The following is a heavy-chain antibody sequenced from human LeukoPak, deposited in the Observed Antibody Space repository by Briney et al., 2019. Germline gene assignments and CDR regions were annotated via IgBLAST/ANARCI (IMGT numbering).Heavy chain of an antibody. V-gene: IGHV4-59*11. CDR2: IYYSGST. CDR1: GYSLSSHY. D-gene: IGHD6-6*01. J-gene: IGHJ4*02. CDR3: ARLSIAALSSPDY. Sequence: SETLSLTFHVSGYSLSSHYWSWIRQPPGKGLEWIGYIYYSGSTNYNPSLKSRVTMSVDTSKNQFSLKLRSVTAADTAVYSCARLSIAALSSPDYWGQGTLVTVSS.